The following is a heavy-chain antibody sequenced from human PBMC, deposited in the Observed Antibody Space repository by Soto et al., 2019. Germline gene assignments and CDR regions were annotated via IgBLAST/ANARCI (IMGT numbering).Heavy chain of an antibody. J-gene: IGHJ3*02. CDR2: ISYDGSNK. V-gene: IGHV3-30*03. CDR1: GFTFSSYG. CDR3: ARDKGKFDFPNAFDI. D-gene: IGHD3-9*01. Sequence: VQLVESGGGVVQPGRSLRLSCAASGFTFSSYGMHWVRQAPGKGLEWVAVISYDGSNKYYADSVKGRFTISRDNSKNTLYLQMNSLRAEDTAVYYCARDKGKFDFPNAFDIWGQGTMVTVSS.